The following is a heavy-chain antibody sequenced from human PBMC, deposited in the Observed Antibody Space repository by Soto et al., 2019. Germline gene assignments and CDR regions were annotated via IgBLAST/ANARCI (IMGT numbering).Heavy chain of an antibody. J-gene: IGHJ4*02. CDR2: ISWNSGKV. CDR3: AKVALARYTSGWVFVY. CDR1: GITFDDYG. V-gene: IGHV3-9*01. D-gene: IGHD6-19*01. Sequence: GGSLRLSCEGSGITFDDYGMHWVRQAPGKGLEWVSGISWNSGKVDYADSVRGRFTISRDNAKNSLYLQMNSLRADDTALYYCAKVALARYTSGWVFVYWGQGTLVTVSS.